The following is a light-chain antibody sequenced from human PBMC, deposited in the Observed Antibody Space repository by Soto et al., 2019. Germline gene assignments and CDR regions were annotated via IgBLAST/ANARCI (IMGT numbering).Light chain of an antibody. V-gene: IGLV2-8*01. CDR1: SSDVGGYNY. Sequence: QSALTQPPSASGSPGQSVTISCTGTSSDVGGYNYVSWYQQHPGKAPKLIIYEVINRPSGVPDRFSGPKSDNTASLTVSGLRAEDEADYYCKSYAGRNTWVFGGGTKLTVL. CDR2: EVI. CDR3: KSYAGRNTWV. J-gene: IGLJ3*02.